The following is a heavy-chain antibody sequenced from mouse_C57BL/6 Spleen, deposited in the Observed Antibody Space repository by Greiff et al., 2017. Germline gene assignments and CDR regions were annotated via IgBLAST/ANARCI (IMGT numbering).Heavy chain of an antibody. CDR1: GYSITSGYD. CDR2: ISYSGST. D-gene: IGHD1-1*01. J-gene: IGHJ1*03. CDR3: ARAGSSYRYWYFDV. V-gene: IGHV3-1*01. Sequence: EVQLQQSGPGMVKPSQSLSLTCTVTGYSITSGYDWHWIRHFPGNKLEWMGYISYSGSTNYNPSLKSRISITHDTSKNHFFLKLNSVTTEDTATYYCARAGSSYRYWYFDVWGTGTTVTVSS.